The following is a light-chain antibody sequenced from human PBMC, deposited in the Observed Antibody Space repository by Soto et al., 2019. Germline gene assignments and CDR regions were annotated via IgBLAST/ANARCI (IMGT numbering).Light chain of an antibody. CDR2: GVS. CDR1: QSVKTKY. V-gene: IGKV3-20*01. CDR3: QQYNNWWT. J-gene: IGKJ1*01. Sequence: EIVLTQSPGTLSLSPGERATLSCRASQSVKTKYLAWYQQKPGQAPRLLMSGVSSRATGIPDRFSGSGSGTYFNLTISRVEPEDFAVYYCQQYNNWWTFGQGTKVEIK.